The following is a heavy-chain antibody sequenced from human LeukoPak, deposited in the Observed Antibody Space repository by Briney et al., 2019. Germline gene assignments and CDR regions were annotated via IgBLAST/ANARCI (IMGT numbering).Heavy chain of an antibody. CDR1: GYTFTGYY. J-gene: IGHJ4*02. CDR2: ISPNSGVT. D-gene: IGHD3-22*01. Sequence: ASVKVSCKASGYTFTGYYIHWVRQAPGQGLEWMGWISPNSGVTNYAQKFQDRVTMTRDTSINTAYMEVTRLTSDDTAMFYCARAPGDYYETSVFQAYWGQGTLVTVSS. V-gene: IGHV1-2*02. CDR3: ARAPGDYYETSVFQAY.